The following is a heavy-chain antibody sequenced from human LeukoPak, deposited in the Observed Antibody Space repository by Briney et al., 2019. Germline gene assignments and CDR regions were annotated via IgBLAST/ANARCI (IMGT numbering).Heavy chain of an antibody. CDR1: GFTLSIYT. D-gene: IGHD3-3*01. V-gene: IGHV3-30*04. CDR3: ARWGGQYDFWSGYYSFDY. CDR2: ISYDGSNK. J-gene: IGHJ4*02. Sequence: GGSLRLSSAAPGFTLSIYTTHWVRQAPGQGLERAAVISYDGSNKYYADSVKGRFTISRDNSKNTLYLQMNSLRAEDTAVYYCARWGGQYDFWSGYYSFDYWGQGTLVTVSS.